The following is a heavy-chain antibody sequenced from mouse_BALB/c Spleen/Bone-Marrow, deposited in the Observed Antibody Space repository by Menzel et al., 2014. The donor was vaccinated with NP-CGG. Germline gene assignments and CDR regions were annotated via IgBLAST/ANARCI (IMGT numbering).Heavy chain of an antibody. V-gene: IGHV4-1*02. Sequence: EVKLQESGGGLVQPGGSLKLSCAASGLDFSRYWMSWVRQAPGKGLEWIGEINPDSSTINYTPSLKDKFIISRHNAKNTLYLQMSKVRSEDTALYYCARLGYYGGFAYWGQGTLVTVSA. CDR1: GLDFSRYW. CDR3: ARLGYYGGFAY. CDR2: INPDSSTI. J-gene: IGHJ3*01. D-gene: IGHD2-3*01.